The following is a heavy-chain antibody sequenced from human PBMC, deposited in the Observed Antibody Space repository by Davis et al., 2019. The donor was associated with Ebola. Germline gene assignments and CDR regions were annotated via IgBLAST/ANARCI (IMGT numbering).Heavy chain of an antibody. V-gene: IGHV4-59*12. CDR2: IYYSGST. CDR1: GGSISSYY. Sequence: MPSETLSLTCTVSGGSISSYYWSWIRQPPGKGLEWIGYIYYSGSTNYNPSLKSRVTISVDTSKNQFSLKLSSVTAADTAVYYCARDLGTIFGVVIYGMDVWGQGTTVTVSS. CDR3: ARDLGTIFGVVIYGMDV. D-gene: IGHD3-3*01. J-gene: IGHJ6*02.